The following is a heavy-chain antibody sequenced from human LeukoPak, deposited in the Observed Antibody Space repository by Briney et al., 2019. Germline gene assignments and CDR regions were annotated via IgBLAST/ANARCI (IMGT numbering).Heavy chain of an antibody. CDR1: GFTFSIYG. D-gene: IGHD3-10*01. CDR2: ISPNGGRT. CDR3: VKNYYGSETYTGYYFYGMDV. J-gene: IGHJ6*02. Sequence: GGSLRLSCSASGFTFSIYGMHWVRQAPGKGLEYVSAISPNGGRTYYADTVKGRFTISRDNSKNTPYLQMSTLRVEDTAVYYCVKNYYGSETYTGYYFYGMDVWGQGTTVTVSS. V-gene: IGHV3-64D*06.